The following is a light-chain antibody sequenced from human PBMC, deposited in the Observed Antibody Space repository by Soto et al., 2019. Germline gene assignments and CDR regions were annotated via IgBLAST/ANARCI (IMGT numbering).Light chain of an antibody. CDR1: QSVSSNY. Sequence: IVLTQSPGTLPLSPGERATLSCRASQSVSSNYIAWYQQKLGQAPRLLIYGASSRATGIPDRFSGSGSGTDFTLTISRLEPEDFAVYFCQQYGRSPPFTFGQGTKVEIK. CDR2: GAS. CDR3: QQYGRSPPFT. V-gene: IGKV3-20*01. J-gene: IGKJ2*01.